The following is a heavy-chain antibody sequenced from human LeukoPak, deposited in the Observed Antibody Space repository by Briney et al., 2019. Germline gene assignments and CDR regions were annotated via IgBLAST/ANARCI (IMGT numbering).Heavy chain of an antibody. CDR1: GFTFSSYW. CDR3: ARVQSLNNIAAWYFDY. V-gene: IGHV3-74*01. D-gene: IGHD6-6*01. J-gene: IGHJ4*02. CDR2: INSDGSST. Sequence: GGSLRLSCAASGFTFSSYWMHWVRQAPGKGLVWVSRINSDGSSTSYADSVKGRFTISRDNAKNTLYLQMNSLRAEDTAVYYCARVQSLNNIAAWYFDYWGQGTLVTVSS.